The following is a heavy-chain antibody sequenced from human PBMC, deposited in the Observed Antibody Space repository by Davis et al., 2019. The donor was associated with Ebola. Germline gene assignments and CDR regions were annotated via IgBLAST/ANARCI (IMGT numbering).Heavy chain of an antibody. CDR1: GGSFSGYY. Sequence: MPSETLSLTCAVYGGSFSGYYWSWIRQPPGKGLEWIGYIYYSGSTNYNPSLKSRVTISVDTSKNQFSLKLSSVTAADTAVYYCARDPLIAAGDYYYYYGMDVWGQGTTVTVSS. J-gene: IGHJ6*02. D-gene: IGHD6-13*01. CDR2: IYYSGST. CDR3: ARDPLIAAGDYYYYYGMDV. V-gene: IGHV4-59*01.